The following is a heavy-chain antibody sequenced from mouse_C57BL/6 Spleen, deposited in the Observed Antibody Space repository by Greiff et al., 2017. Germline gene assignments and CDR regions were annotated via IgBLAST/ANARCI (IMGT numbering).Heavy chain of an antibody. J-gene: IGHJ2*01. CDR3: ARHLDYGSSYGYFDY. D-gene: IGHD1-1*01. CDR1: GFTFSSYG. CDR2: ISSGGSYT. Sequence: EVMLVESGGDLVKPGGSLKLSCAASGFTFSSYGMSWVRQTPDKRLEWVATISSGGSYTYYPDSVKGRFTISRDNAKNTLYLQMSSLKSEDTAMYYCARHLDYGSSYGYFDYWGQGTTLTVSS. V-gene: IGHV5-6*01.